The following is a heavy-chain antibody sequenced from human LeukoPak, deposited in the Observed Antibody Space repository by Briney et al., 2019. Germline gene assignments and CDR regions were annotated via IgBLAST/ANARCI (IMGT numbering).Heavy chain of an antibody. CDR3: ARSPTVTTYIDI. D-gene: IGHD4-17*01. J-gene: IGHJ3*02. CDR2: IYSGGNT. CDR1: GSTVSNNY. V-gene: IGHV3-66*01. Sequence: GGSLRLSCAASGSTVSNNYMSWVRQAPGKGLECVSLIYSGGNTYYADSVKGRFTISRDNSKNTLYLQMNSLRAEDTAVYYCARSPTVTTYIDIWGQGTMVTVSS.